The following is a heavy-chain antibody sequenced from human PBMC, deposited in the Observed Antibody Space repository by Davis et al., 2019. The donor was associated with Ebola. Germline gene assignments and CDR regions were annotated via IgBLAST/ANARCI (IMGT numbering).Heavy chain of an antibody. CDR2: IKQDGSEK. V-gene: IGHV3-7*03. D-gene: IGHD3-3*01. Sequence: GGSLRLSCAASGFTFSSYWMSWVRQAPGKGLEWVANIKQDGSEKYYVDSVKGRFTISRVNAKNSLYLQMNSLRAEDTAVYYCAKSGLSFGVVKYHYGMDVWGKGTTVTVSS. CDR1: GFTFSSYW. CDR3: AKSGLSFGVVKYHYGMDV. J-gene: IGHJ6*04.